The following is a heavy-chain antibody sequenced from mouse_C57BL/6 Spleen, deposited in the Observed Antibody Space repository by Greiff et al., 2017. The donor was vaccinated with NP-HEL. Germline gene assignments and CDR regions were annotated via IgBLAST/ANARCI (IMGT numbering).Heavy chain of an antibody. CDR2: IDPSDSET. CDR3: ASYGSSYDAMDY. D-gene: IGHD1-1*01. CDR1: VSPFPLSF. J-gene: IGHJ4*01. V-gene: IGHV1-52*01. Sequence: QVQLQQPGAELVRPGSSVKLSFPSSVSPFPLSFLPFFPPLPLQGLEWIGNIDPSDSETHYNQKFKDKATLTVDKSSSTAYMQLSSLTSEDSAVYYCASYGSSYDAMDYWGQGTSVTVSS.